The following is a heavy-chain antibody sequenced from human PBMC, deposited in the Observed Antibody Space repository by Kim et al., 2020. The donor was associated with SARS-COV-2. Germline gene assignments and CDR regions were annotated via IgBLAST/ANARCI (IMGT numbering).Heavy chain of an antibody. Sequence: SETLSLTCAVYGGSFSGYYWSWIRQPPGKGLEWIGEINHSGSTNYNPSLKSRVTISVDTSKNQFSLKLSSVTAADTAVYYCARGPPYYYGSGSYPYYFY. D-gene: IGHD3-10*01. CDR3: ARGPPYYYGSGSYPYYFY. V-gene: IGHV4-34*01. CDR1: GGSFSGYY. J-gene: IGHJ4*01. CDR2: INHSGST.